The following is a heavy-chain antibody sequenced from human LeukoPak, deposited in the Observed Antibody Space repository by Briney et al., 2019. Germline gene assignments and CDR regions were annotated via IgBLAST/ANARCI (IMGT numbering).Heavy chain of an antibody. V-gene: IGHV5-51*01. D-gene: IGHD3-10*01. CDR2: IYPGDSDT. J-gene: IGHJ4*02. Sequence: GASLKISCKGSGSSFTNYWIGWVRPMPGKGLEWMGIIYPGDSDTRYSPSFQGRVTMSADKSISTAYLQWSSLKASDTAMYYCARRWFGGNGFDYWGQGTLVTVSS. CDR3: ARRWFGGNGFDY. CDR1: GSSFTNYW.